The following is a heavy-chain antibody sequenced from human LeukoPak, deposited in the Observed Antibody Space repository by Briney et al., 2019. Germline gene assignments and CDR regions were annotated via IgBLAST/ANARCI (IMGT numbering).Heavy chain of an antibody. J-gene: IGHJ2*01. Sequence: GGSLRLSCAAFGFTFSSYAMHWVRQAPGKGLEYVSAISSNGGSTYYANSVKGRFTISRDNSKNTLYLQMGSLRAEDMAVYYCARGGWAYRYFDLWGRGTLVTVSS. CDR3: ARGGWAYRYFDL. CDR1: GFTFSSYA. D-gene: IGHD6-19*01. CDR2: ISSNGGST. V-gene: IGHV3-64*01.